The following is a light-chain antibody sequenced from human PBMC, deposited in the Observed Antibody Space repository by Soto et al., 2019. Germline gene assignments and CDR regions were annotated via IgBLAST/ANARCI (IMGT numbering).Light chain of an antibody. CDR2: DAS. CDR3: HHRSNWPYT. J-gene: IGKJ2*01. V-gene: IGKV3-11*01. Sequence: EIVLTQSPATLSLSPGDRATLSCRASQSVSSYLVWFQQKPGQPPRLLIYDASNRATGIPVRFSGSGSGTDFTLTISSLEPEDFGVYYCHHRSNWPYTFGQGTKLEIK. CDR1: QSVSSY.